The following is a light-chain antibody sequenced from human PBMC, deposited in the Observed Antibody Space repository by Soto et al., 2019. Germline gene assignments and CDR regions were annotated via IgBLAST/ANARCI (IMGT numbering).Light chain of an antibody. CDR3: QQSYSTPET. V-gene: IGKV1-39*01. Sequence: DIQMTQSPSSLSASVGDRVTITCRASQSISSYLNWYQQKPGKAPKLLIYAASSLQSGVPLRFSGSGSLTDFTLTISSLLPEDFATYYCQQSYSTPETFGQGTKVEIK. CDR1: QSISSY. J-gene: IGKJ1*01. CDR2: AAS.